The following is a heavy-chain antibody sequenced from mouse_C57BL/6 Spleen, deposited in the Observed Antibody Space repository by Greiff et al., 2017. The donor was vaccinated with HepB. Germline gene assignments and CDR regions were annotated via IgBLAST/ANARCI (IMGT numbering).Heavy chain of an antibody. CDR1: GFNIKDDY. CDR2: IDPENGDT. D-gene: IGHD1-1*01. J-gene: IGHJ3*01. V-gene: IGHV14-4*01. Sequence: VQLQQSGAELVRPGASVKLSCTASGFNIKDDYMHWVKQRPEQGLEWIGWIDPENGDTEYASKFQGKATITADKSSSTAYMQLSSLTSEDSAVYFCANYYGSSYGFAYWGQGTLVTVSA. CDR3: ANYYGSSYGFAY.